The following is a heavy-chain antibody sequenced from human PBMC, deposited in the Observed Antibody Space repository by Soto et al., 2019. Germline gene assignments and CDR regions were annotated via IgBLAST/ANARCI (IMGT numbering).Heavy chain of an antibody. Sequence: QVQLVESGGGVVQPGTSLSLSCAASGFTFGTYGIYWVRQAPGKGLEWVAGISFDGSIQYYADSVKGRFTVSRDNSKNTVDLQMISVRTEDTAVYYCAKDRRGSGSYLFDPWGQGTLVTVTS. D-gene: IGHD3-10*01. CDR1: GFTFGTYG. CDR3: AKDRRGSGSYLFDP. J-gene: IGHJ5*02. CDR2: ISFDGSIQ. V-gene: IGHV3-30*18.